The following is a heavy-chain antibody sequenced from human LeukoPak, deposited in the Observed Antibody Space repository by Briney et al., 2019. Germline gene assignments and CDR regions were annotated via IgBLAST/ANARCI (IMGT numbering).Heavy chain of an antibody. CDR1: GYTFTSYY. V-gene: IGHV1-46*01. CDR2: INPSGGST. D-gene: IGHD2-2*01. J-gene: IGHJ4*02. Sequence: ASVKVSCKASGYTFTSYYMHWVRQAPGQGLEWMGIINPSGGSTSYAQKFQGRVTMTRDTSKNQFSLKLSSVTAADTAVYYCAREPGYCSSASCYPGGFDYWGQGTLVTVSS. CDR3: AREPGYCSSASCYPGGFDY.